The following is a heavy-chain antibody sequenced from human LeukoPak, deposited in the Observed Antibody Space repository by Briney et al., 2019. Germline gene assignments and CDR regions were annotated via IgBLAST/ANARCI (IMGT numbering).Heavy chain of an antibody. V-gene: IGHV1-2*02. Sequence: ASVKVSCKASGYTFTGYYMRWVRQAPGQGLEWMGWMNPNSGGTNYAQNFQGRVTMTRDTSISTAYMELSTLRSDDTAVYYCARKQYPYYSDSRGPFDSWGQGTLVTVSS. D-gene: IGHD3-22*01. CDR2: MNPNSGGT. J-gene: IGHJ5*01. CDR1: GYTFTGYY. CDR3: ARKQYPYYSDSRGPFDS.